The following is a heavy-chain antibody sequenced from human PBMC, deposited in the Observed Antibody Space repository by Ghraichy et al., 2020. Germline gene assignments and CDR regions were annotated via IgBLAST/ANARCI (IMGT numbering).Heavy chain of an antibody. CDR2: FSYSGRT. CDR3: ARHDESSTWFRFGMDV. V-gene: IGHV4-39*01. D-gene: IGHD3-22*01. J-gene: IGHJ6*02. CDR1: GGSIRSRNYF. Sequence: SETLSLTCTVSGGSIRSRNYFWGWVRQPPGKGLEWIGSFSYSGRTYYNPSLKSRVTISLDTSKNQFSLKLNSVTAADTAVYFCARHDESSTWFRFGMDVWGQGTTVTVSS.